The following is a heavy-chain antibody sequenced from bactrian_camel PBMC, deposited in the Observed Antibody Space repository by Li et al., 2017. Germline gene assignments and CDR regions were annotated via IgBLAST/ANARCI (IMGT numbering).Heavy chain of an antibody. Sequence: HVQLVESGGGSVRAGGSLRLSCAASGYTHNRNCMAWFRQAPGKEREEREGVAAIDSDGATDYEDSVKGRFTISKDTAKNTLYLQMTSLKAEDTAMYYCAANECPVVSSFATWEYNFWGQGTQVTVS. J-gene: IGHJ4*01. CDR2: IDSDGAT. CDR1: GYTHNRNC. D-gene: IGHD4*01. CDR3: AANECPVVSSFATWEYNF. V-gene: IGHV3S1*01.